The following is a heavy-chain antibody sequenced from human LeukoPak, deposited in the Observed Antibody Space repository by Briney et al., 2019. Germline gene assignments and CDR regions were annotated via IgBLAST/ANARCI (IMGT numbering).Heavy chain of an antibody. CDR3: AKGIDILTAYLDY. CDR2: ISGSGGNT. V-gene: IGHV3-23*01. D-gene: IGHD3-9*01. Sequence: GSLILSCAASGFTFDYYAMYWGRQAPGKGVEWVSAISGSGGNTYYADSVEGRSTISRDNRRNTLYLQMNSLRAEDSAIYYCAKGIDILTAYLDYWGQGTLVTVSS. CDR1: GFTFDYYA. J-gene: IGHJ4*02.